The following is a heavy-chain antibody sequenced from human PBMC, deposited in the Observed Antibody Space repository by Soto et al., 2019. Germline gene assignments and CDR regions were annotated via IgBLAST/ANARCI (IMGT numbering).Heavy chain of an antibody. CDR3: ARDWGPAYYDFWSGYYGYGMDV. V-gene: IGHV3-30-3*01. Sequence: QVQLVESGGGVVQPGRSLRLSCAASGFTFSSYAMHWVRQAPGKGLEWVAVISYDGSNKYYADSVKGRFTISRDNSKNTLYLQMNSLRAEDTAVYYCARDWGPAYYDFWSGYYGYGMDVWGQGTTVTVSS. J-gene: IGHJ6*02. CDR2: ISYDGSNK. CDR1: GFTFSSYA. D-gene: IGHD3-3*01.